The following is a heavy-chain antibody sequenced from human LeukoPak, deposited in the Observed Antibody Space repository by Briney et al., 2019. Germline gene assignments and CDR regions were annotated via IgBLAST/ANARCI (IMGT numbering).Heavy chain of an antibody. J-gene: IGHJ6*03. D-gene: IGHD2-15*01. CDR3: ARLDCSGGSCYSPYYYYMDV. Sequence: GESLKISCKGSGYSFTSYWIGWVRQMPGKGLEWMGIIYPGDSDTRYSPPFQGQVTISADKSISTAYLQWSSLKASDTAMYYCARLDCSGGSCYSPYYYYMDVWGKGTTVTVSS. V-gene: IGHV5-51*01. CDR2: IYPGDSDT. CDR1: GYSFTSYW.